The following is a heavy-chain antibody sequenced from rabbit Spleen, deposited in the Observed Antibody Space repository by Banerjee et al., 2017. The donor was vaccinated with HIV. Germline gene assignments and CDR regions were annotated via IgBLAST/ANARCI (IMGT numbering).Heavy chain of an antibody. CDR3: ARDLTGIIGWNFYL. CDR2: INTYTVKS. D-gene: IGHD1-1*01. CDR1: GISFSDRDV. Sequence: QQQLVESGGGLVKPGASLTLTCKASGISFSDRDVMCWVRQAPGKGLEWIACINTYTVKSVYASWATGRFTFSRTSSTTVTLQMTSLTAADTAAYFCARDLTGIIGWNFYLWGPGTLVTVS. V-gene: IGHV1S45*01. J-gene: IGHJ6*01.